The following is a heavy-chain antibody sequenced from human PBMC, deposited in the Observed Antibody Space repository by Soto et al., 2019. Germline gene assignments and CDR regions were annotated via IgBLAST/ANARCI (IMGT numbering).Heavy chain of an antibody. D-gene: IGHD2-8*01. CDR1: GGTFSSYG. V-gene: IGHV1-69*13. J-gene: IGHJ4*02. CDR2: IIPIFGTA. CDR3: ARGHCTNGVCYSNFDY. Sequence: SVKVSCKASGGTFSSYGISWVRQAPGQGLEWMGGIIPIFGTANYAQKFQGRVTITADESTSTAYMELSSLRSEDTAVYYCARGHCTNGVCYSNFDYWGQGTLVTVS.